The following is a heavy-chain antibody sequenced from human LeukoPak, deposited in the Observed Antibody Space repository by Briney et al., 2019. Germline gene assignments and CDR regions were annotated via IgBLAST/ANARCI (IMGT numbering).Heavy chain of an antibody. CDR3: ARDLGVTSSRNWFDP. V-gene: IGHV3-33*01. J-gene: IGHJ5*02. D-gene: IGHD3-16*01. CDR1: GFTFSSYG. CDR2: IWYDGSNK. Sequence: GGSLRLSCAASGFTFSSYGMHWVRQAPGKGLEWVAVIWYDGSNKYYADSVKGRFTISRDNSKNTLYLQMNSLRAEDTAVYYCARDLGVTSSRNWFDPWGQGTLVTVSS.